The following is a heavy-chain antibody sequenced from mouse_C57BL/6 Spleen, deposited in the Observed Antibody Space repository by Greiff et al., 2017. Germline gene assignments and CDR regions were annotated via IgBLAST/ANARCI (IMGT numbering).Heavy chain of an antibody. CDR1: GFTFSSYA. CDR2: ISSGGDYI. CDR3: TREPDLPYAMDY. Sequence: EVKVEESGEGLVKPGGSLKLSCAASGFTFSSYAMSWVRQTPEKRLEWVAYISSGGDYIYYADTVKGRFTISSDNARNTLYLQMSSLKSEDTAMYYCTREPDLPYAMDYWGQGTSVTVSS. J-gene: IGHJ4*01. V-gene: IGHV5-9-1*02.